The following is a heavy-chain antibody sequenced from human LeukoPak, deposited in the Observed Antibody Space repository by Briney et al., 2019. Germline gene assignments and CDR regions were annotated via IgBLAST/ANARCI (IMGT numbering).Heavy chain of an antibody. CDR2: VNWDGRST. V-gene: IGHV3-43*01. Sequence: SGGSLTLSCAVSGFTFDDYPMHWVRQAAGRGLEWVCLVNWDGRSTYYLASLNGRFTISRDNSKNSLSLQMGSLRTEDTALYYCARGSAAPGIPPDYWGQGTLVTVSS. J-gene: IGHJ4*02. CDR1: GFTFDDYP. D-gene: IGHD6-13*01. CDR3: ARGSAAPGIPPDY.